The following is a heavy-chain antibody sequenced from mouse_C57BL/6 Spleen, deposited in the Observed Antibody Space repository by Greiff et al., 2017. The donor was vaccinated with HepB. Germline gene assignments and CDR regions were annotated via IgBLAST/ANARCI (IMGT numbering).Heavy chain of an antibody. J-gene: IGHJ4*01. Sequence: VQLQQSGPELVKPGASVKISCKASGYAFSSSWMNWVKQRPGKGLEWIGRIYPGDGDTNYNGKFKGKATLTADKSSSTAYMQLSSLTSEDSAVYFCAVWLRRDYYAMDYWGQGTSVTVSS. D-gene: IGHD2-2*01. CDR3: AVWLRRDYYAMDY. CDR1: GYAFSSSW. CDR2: IYPGDGDT. V-gene: IGHV1-82*01.